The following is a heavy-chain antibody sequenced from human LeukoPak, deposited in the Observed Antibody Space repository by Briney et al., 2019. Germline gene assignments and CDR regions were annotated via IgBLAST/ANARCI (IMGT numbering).Heavy chain of an antibody. V-gene: IGHV4-39*01. Sequence: SETLSLTCTVSGGSISSSSYYWGWIRQPPGKGLEWIGSIYYSGSTYYNPSLKSRVTISVDTSKNQFSLKLSSVTAADTAVYYCARQPYSSSWYFDYWGREPWSPSPQ. D-gene: IGHD6-13*01. CDR3: ARQPYSSSWYFDY. CDR1: GGSISSSSYY. J-gene: IGHJ4*02. CDR2: IYYSGST.